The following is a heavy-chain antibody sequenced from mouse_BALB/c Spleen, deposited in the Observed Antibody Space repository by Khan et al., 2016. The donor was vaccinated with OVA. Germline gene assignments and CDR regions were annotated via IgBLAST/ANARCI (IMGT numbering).Heavy chain of an antibody. CDR3: ARAYYRYDGYYAMDY. CDR1: GFSLSRYS. Sequence: VQLKESGPGLVAPSQSLSITCTVSGFSLSRYSVHWVRQPPGKDLEWLGMIWGGGSTDYNSALKSRLSISKDNSKSQVFLKMNSLQTDDSAMYYCARAYYRYDGYYAMDYWGQGTSVTVSA. J-gene: IGHJ4*01. CDR2: IWGGGST. V-gene: IGHV2-6-4*01. D-gene: IGHD2-14*01.